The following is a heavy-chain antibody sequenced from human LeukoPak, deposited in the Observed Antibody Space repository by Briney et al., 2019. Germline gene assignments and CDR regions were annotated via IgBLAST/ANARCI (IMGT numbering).Heavy chain of an antibody. Sequence: PSETLSLTCAVYGGSFSGYYWSWIRQPPGKGLEWIGEINHSGSTNYNPSLKSRVTISVDTSKNQFSLKLSSVTAAGTAVYYCVAVPYYDINMDVWGKGTTVTVSS. D-gene: IGHD3-9*01. CDR3: VAVPYYDINMDV. V-gene: IGHV4-34*01. J-gene: IGHJ6*03. CDR2: INHSGST. CDR1: GGSFSGYY.